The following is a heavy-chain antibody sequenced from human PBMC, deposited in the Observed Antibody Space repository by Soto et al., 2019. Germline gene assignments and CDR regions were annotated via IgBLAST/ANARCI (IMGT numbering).Heavy chain of an antibody. CDR1: GYTFTNND. V-gene: IGHV1-8*02. Sequence: GASVKVSCKDSGYTFTNNDVSCVLQATGQGLEWMGWMNPGSGDTGYAQKFQGRVTMTRDISIATAYMELSSVTAADTAMYYCARAAAIPYFDYWGQGTLVTVSS. CDR3: ARAAAIPYFDY. J-gene: IGHJ4*02. CDR2: MNPGSGDT. D-gene: IGHD6-13*01.